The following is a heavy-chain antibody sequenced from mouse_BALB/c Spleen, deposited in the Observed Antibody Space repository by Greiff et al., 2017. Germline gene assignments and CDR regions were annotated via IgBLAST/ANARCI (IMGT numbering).Heavy chain of an antibody. D-gene: IGHD2-4*01. CDR3: ARIYYDYDWYFDV. Sequence: EVQLQESGGDLVKPGGSLKLSCAASGFTFSSYGMSWVRQTPDKRLEWVATISSGGSYTYYPDSVKGRFTISRDNAKNTLYLQMSSLKSEDTAMYYCARIYYDYDWYFDVWGAGTTVTVSS. J-gene: IGHJ1*01. CDR1: GFTFSSYG. CDR2: ISSGGSYT. V-gene: IGHV5-6*01.